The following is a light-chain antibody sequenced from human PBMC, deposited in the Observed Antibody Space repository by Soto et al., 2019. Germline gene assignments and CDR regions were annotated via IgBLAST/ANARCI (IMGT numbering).Light chain of an antibody. CDR1: QDISNY. CDR3: QQYDNLLALT. CDR2: DAS. J-gene: IGKJ4*01. Sequence: DIQMTQSPSSLSASVGDRVTITCQASQDISNYLNWYQQKPGKAPKLLIYDASNLETGVPSRFSGSGSGTDFPFTISSLQPEDIATYYCQQYDNLLALTFGGGTKVEIK. V-gene: IGKV1-33*01.